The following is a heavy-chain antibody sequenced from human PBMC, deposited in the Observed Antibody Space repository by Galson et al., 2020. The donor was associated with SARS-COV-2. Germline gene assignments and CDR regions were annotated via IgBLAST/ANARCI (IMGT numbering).Heavy chain of an antibody. Sequence: GESLKISCAASGFTFSSYSMNWVRQAPGKGLEWVSYISSSSSTIYYADSVKGRFTISRDNAKNSLYLQMNSLRDEDTAVYYCARAGYCSSTSCRYYYYGMDVWGQGTTVTVSS. CDR2: ISSSSSTI. CDR3: ARAGYCSSTSCRYYYYGMDV. J-gene: IGHJ6*02. V-gene: IGHV3-48*02. D-gene: IGHD2-2*01. CDR1: GFTFSSYS.